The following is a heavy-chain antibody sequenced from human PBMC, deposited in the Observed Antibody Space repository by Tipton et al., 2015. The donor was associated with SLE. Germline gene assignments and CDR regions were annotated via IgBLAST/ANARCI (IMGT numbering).Heavy chain of an antibody. D-gene: IGHD6-13*01. V-gene: IGHV3-11*01. Sequence: SLRLPCAASGFTFSDYYMSWIRQAPGKGLEWVSYISSSGSTIYYADSVKGRFTISRDNAKNSLYLQMNSLRAEDTAVYYCAREYMSSSSYYFDYWGQGTLVTVSS. CDR3: AREYMSSSSYYFDY. CDR2: ISSSGSTI. J-gene: IGHJ4*02. CDR1: GFTFSDYY.